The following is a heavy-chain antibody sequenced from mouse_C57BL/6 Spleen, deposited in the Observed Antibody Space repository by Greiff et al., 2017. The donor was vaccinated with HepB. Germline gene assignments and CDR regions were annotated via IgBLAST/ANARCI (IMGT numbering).Heavy chain of an antibody. V-gene: IGHV5-9-1*02. Sequence: EVHLVESGEGLVKPGGSLKLSCAASGFTFSSYAMSWVRQTPEKRLEWVAYISSGGDYIYYADTVKGRFTISRDNARNTLYLQMSSLKSEDTAMYYCTRDDYDGGYYAMDYWGQGTSVTVSS. CDR2: ISSGGDYI. J-gene: IGHJ4*01. CDR1: GFTFSSYA. D-gene: IGHD2-4*01. CDR3: TRDDYDGGYYAMDY.